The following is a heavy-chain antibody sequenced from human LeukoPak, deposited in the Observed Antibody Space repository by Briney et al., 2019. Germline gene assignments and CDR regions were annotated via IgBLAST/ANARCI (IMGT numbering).Heavy chain of an antibody. V-gene: IGHV3-23*01. CDR1: GFTFSSYG. D-gene: IGHD3/OR15-3a*01. Sequence: GGSLRLSCEASGFTFSSYGMSWVRQAPGKGLEWVSGIIASGGTTYYADSGKGRFTISRDNSKNTLYLQMNSLRADDTAIYICAKAVYDFWSAYDYWGQGTLVTVSS. CDR3: AKAVYDFWSAYDY. J-gene: IGHJ4*02. CDR2: IIASGGTT.